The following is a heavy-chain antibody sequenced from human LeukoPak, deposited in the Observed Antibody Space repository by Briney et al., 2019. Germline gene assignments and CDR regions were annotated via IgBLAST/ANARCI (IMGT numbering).Heavy chain of an antibody. CDR3: ARHKYTSGWYSDY. CDR1: GYSFTSYW. J-gene: IGHJ4*02. D-gene: IGHD6-19*01. V-gene: IGHV5-51*01. Sequence: GESLKISCKGSGYSFTSYWIGWVRQMPGKGLEWMGIIYPGDSDTRYSPSFQGQVTISADKSTSTAYLQWSSLKASDTGMYYCARHKYTSGWYSDYWGQGTLVTVSS. CDR2: IYPGDSDT.